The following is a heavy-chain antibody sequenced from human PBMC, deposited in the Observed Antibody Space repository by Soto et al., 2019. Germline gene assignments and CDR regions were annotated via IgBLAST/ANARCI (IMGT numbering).Heavy chain of an antibody. V-gene: IGHV1-18*01. J-gene: IGHJ6*02. CDR3: AGDSPDRGQLPNPYGMDV. CDR1: GYTFTSYG. D-gene: IGHD6-6*01. Sequence: ASVKVSCKASGYTFTSYGISWVRQAPGQGLEWMGWISAYNGNTNYAQKLQGRVTMTTDTSTSTAYMELRSLRSDDTAVYYCAGDSPDRGQLPNPYGMDVWGQGTTVTVSS. CDR2: ISAYNGNT.